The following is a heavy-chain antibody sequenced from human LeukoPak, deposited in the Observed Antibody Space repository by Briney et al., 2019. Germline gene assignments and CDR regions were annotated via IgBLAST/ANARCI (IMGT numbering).Heavy chain of an antibody. D-gene: IGHD4-17*01. V-gene: IGHV3-49*03. Sequence: GGSLRLSCTASGFTFGDYAMSSFRQAPGKGLEWVGCIRSKAYGGTTEYAASVKGRFTISRDDSKSIAYLQMNSLKTEDTAVYYCTRVTATTVTIGPPKIWGQGTLVTVSS. J-gene: IGHJ4*02. CDR1: GFTFGDYA. CDR2: IRSKAYGGTT. CDR3: TRVTATTVTIGPPKI.